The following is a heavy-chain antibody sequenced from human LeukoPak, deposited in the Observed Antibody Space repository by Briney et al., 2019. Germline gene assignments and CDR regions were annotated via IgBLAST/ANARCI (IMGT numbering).Heavy chain of an antibody. CDR3: ARRGSSGWCEVWDFDY. Sequence: PSETLSLTCTVSGGSISSYYWSWIRQPPGKGLEWIGYIYYSGSTNYNPSLKSRVTISVDTSKNQFSLKLTSVTAADTAVYYCARRGSSGWCEVWDFDYWGQGALVTVSS. CDR2: IYYSGST. V-gene: IGHV4-59*12. D-gene: IGHD6-19*01. CDR1: GGSISSYY. J-gene: IGHJ4*02.